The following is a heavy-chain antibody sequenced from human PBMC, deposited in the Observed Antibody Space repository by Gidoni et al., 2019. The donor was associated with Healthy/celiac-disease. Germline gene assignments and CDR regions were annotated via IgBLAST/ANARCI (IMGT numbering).Heavy chain of an antibody. Sequence: QVQLVQSGAEVTKPGASVQVSCQASGYNFTSYDINWVRQATGQGLEWMGWRNPNSGNTGYAQKFQGRVTMTRNTSISTAYMELSSLRSEDTAVYYCARGLRQNYYGSGSPFDYWGQGTLVTVSS. CDR2: RNPNSGNT. J-gene: IGHJ4*02. V-gene: IGHV1-8*01. CDR1: GYNFTSYD. CDR3: ARGLRQNYYGSGSPFDY. D-gene: IGHD3-10*01.